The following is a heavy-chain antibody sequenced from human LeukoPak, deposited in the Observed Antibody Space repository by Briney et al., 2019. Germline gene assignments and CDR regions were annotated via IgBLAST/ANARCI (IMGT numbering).Heavy chain of an antibody. CDR1: GYTFTNYG. CDR3: ARDEPIVGATSIDY. D-gene: IGHD1-26*01. J-gene: IGHJ4*02. V-gene: IGHV1-18*01. CDR2: ISAYNGNT. Sequence: ASVKVSCKASGYTFTNYGVSWVRQAPGQGLEWMGWISAYNGNTNYAQKLQGRVTMTTDTSTSTAYMELRSLRSDDTAVYYCARDEPIVGATSIDYWGQGTLATVSS.